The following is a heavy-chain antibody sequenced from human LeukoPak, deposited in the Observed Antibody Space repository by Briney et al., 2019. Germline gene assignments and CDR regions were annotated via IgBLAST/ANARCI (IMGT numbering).Heavy chain of an antibody. CDR1: GFTFSSYG. V-gene: IGHV3-30*02. Sequence: GRSLRLSCAASGFTFSSYGMHWVRQAPGKGLEWVAFIRYDGSNKYYADSVKGRFTISRDNSKNTLYLQMNSLRPEDTAIYYCAKSRVDGWHFDLWGRGTLVTVSS. J-gene: IGHJ2*01. CDR2: IRYDGSNK. CDR3: AKSRVDGWHFDL. D-gene: IGHD5-24*01.